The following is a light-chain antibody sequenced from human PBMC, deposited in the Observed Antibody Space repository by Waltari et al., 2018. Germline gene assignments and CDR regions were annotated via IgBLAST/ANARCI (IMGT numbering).Light chain of an antibody. J-gene: IGKJ2*01. Sequence: DIQMTQSPSSLSASVGDRVTITCRASQSISSYLNWYQQKPGKAPKLLIYAASRLQSGVPSRFSGSGSGTDFTLTISSLEAEDFAVYYCQQRSNWTPHTFGQGARLEIK. V-gene: IGKV1-39*01. CDR3: QQRSNWTPHT. CDR2: AAS. CDR1: QSISSY.